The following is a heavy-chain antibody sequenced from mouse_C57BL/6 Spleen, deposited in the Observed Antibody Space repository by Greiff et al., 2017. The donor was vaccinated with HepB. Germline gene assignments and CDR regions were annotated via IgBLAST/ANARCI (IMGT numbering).Heavy chain of an antibody. CDR3: TTYSNYAAWFAY. D-gene: IGHD2-5*01. Sequence: EVKLQQSGAELVRPGASVKLSCTASGFNIKDDYMHWVKQRPEQGLEWIGWIDPENGDTEYASKFQGKATITADTSSNTAYLQLSSLTSEDTAVYYCTTYSNYAAWFAYWGQGTLVTVSA. CDR2: IDPENGDT. J-gene: IGHJ3*01. V-gene: IGHV14-4*01. CDR1: GFNIKDDY.